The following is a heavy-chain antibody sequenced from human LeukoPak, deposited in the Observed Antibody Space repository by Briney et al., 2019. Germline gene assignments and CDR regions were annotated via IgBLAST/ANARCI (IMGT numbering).Heavy chain of an antibody. J-gene: IGHJ4*02. V-gene: IGHV3-74*01. CDR2: INSDGSSA. CDR3: ATTDGYSFFDY. D-gene: IGHD2-15*01. CDR1: GFTFSNYW. Sequence: GGSLRLSCAASGFTFSNYWMHWVRQAPGKRLVWVTHINSDGSSASDADSVRGRFTISRDNAKNTLYLQMNSLRAEDTAVYYCATTDGYSFFDYWGQGTLVTVSS.